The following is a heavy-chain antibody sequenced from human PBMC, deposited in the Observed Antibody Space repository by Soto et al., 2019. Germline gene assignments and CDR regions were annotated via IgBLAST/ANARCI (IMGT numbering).Heavy chain of an antibody. CDR1: GGTFSSYA. Sequence: QVQLVQSGAEVKKPGSSVKVSCKASGGTFSSYAISWVRQAPGQGLEWMGGIIPIFGTANYAQKFQGRVTITTDESTSTAYMELSSLRSEDTAGYYCARYGTLGFGESPLGIRFDPWGPGTLVTVTS. D-gene: IGHD3-10*01. CDR2: IIPIFGTA. J-gene: IGHJ5*02. CDR3: ARYGTLGFGESPLGIRFDP. V-gene: IGHV1-69*01.